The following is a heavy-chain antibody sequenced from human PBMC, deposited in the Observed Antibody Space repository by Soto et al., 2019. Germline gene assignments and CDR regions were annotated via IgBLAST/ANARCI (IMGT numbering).Heavy chain of an antibody. CDR3: AKESLMGKTYDF. CDR1: GYTFTGHY. CDR2: MNSNSGDT. D-gene: IGHD1-26*01. J-gene: IGHJ4*02. V-gene: IGHV1-2*02. Sequence: ASVKVSCKASGYTFTGHYLHWVRQAPGQGLEWMGWMNSNSGDTGYAQKFQGRVTMTRDTSISTAYMELSRLRSDDTAVYYCAKESLMGKTYDFWGQRAQVTAPQ.